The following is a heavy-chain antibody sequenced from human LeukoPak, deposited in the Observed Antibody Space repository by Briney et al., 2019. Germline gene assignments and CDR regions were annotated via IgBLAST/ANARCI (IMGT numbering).Heavy chain of an antibody. CDR3: AKAEYYYDSSGYYYAP. CDR2: IKPDGSEK. CDR1: GFTFGSSW. D-gene: IGHD3-22*01. V-gene: IGHV3-7*03. J-gene: IGHJ5*02. Sequence: GGSLRLSCVVSGFTFGSSWMSWVRQAPGKGLEWVTNIKPDGSEKYYVDSVKGRFTISRDNSRNSLYLQMNSLRAEDTAVYYCAKAEYYYDSSGYYYAPWGQGTLVTVSS.